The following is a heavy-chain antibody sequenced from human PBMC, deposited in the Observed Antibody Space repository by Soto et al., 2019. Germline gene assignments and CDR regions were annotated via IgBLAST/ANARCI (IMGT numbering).Heavy chain of an antibody. D-gene: IGHD2-2*02. CDR1: GYTFPSYA. V-gene: IGHV1-3*01. CDR3: ARGVGLYSNYDY. Sequence: QVQLVPSGAEVKKPGASVKVACKASGYTFPSYAMHWVRQAPGHRMEWMGWINAGNGNTKYSQKYQSRVTITRDTSASTAYMELSSLRSEDTAVYYCARGVGLYSNYDYWGQGTLVTVSS. J-gene: IGHJ4*02. CDR2: INAGNGNT.